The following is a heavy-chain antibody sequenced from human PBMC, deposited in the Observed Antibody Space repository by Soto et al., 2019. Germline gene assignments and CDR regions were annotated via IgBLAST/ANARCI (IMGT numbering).Heavy chain of an antibody. V-gene: IGHV4-39*01. J-gene: IGHJ5*02. Sequence: QLQLQESGPGLVKPSETLSLTCTVSGGSISSSSYYWGWIRQPPGKGLEWIGSIYYSGSTYYNPSRKRXXTXSXXTAKNQFSLKPSSVTAADPAVYDCARKRGYSWFDPRGQVTLVTVSS. CDR1: GGSISSSSYY. CDR2: IYYSGST. D-gene: IGHD1-26*01. CDR3: ARKRGYSWFDP.